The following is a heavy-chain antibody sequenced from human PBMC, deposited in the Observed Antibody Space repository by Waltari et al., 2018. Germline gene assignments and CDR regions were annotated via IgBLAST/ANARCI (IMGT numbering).Heavy chain of an antibody. D-gene: IGHD1-1*01. CDR1: GFTFSSYG. Sequence: QVQLVESGGGVVQPGRSLRLSCAASGFTFSSYGMHWVRQAPGKGLAWVAVIWYDGSNKYYADSVKGRFTISRDNSKNTLYLQMNSLRAEDTAVYYCASGLGYMDYWGQGTLVTVSS. J-gene: IGHJ4*02. V-gene: IGHV3-33*01. CDR2: IWYDGSNK. CDR3: ASGLGYMDY.